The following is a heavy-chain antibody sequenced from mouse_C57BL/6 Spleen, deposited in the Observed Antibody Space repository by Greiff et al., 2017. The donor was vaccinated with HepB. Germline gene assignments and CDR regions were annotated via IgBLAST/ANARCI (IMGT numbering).Heavy chain of an antibody. CDR1: GFNIKNTY. CDR3: ARGGIYDGYYGDYAMDY. Sequence: EVQLVESVAELVRPGASVKLSCTASGFNIKNTYMHWVKQRPEQGLEWIGRIDPANGNTKYAPKFQGKATITADTSSNTAYLQLSSLTSEDTAIYYCARGGIYDGYYGDYAMDYWGQGTSVTVSS. V-gene: IGHV14-3*01. J-gene: IGHJ4*01. D-gene: IGHD2-3*01. CDR2: IDPANGNT.